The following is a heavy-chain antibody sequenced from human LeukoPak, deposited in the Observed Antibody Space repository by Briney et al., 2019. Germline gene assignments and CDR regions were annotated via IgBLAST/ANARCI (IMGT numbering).Heavy chain of an antibody. J-gene: IGHJ4*02. CDR3: ARGNVDTAMVIDY. Sequence: PGGSLRLSCVASGFTFSSHGMNWVRQAPGKGLEWVSGIIPSGHTTYYADSVRGRFTISRDNSRNTVYLQMGSLRAEDMAVYYCARGNVDTAMVIDYWGQGTLVTVSS. CDR1: GFTFSSHG. CDR2: IIPSGHTT. D-gene: IGHD5-18*01. V-gene: IGHV3-23*01.